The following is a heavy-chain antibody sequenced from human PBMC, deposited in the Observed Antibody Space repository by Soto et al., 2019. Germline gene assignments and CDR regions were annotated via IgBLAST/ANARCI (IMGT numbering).Heavy chain of an antibody. CDR3: ARVHTAMANHYFDY. J-gene: IGHJ4*02. Sequence: SETLSLTCAVSGGSISSGGYSWSWIRQPPGKGLEWIGYIYHSGSTYYNPSLKSRVTISVDRSKNQFSLKLSSVTAADTAVYYCARVHTAMANHYFDYWGQGTLVTVSS. CDR2: IYHSGST. CDR1: GGSISSGGYS. V-gene: IGHV4-30-2*01. D-gene: IGHD5-18*01.